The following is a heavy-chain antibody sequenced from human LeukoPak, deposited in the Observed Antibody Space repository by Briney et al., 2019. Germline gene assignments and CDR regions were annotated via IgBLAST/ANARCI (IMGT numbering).Heavy chain of an antibody. CDR3: AKDPRDVRQWLVPEHDY. V-gene: IGHV3-23*01. D-gene: IGHD6-19*01. CDR1: GFTFSSYA. CDR2: ISGSGGST. Sequence: GGSLRLSCAASGFTFSSYAMSWVRQAPGKGLEWVSAISGSGGSTYYADSVKGRFTISRDDSKNTLYLQMNSLRAEDTAVYYCAKDPRDVRQWLVPEHDYWGQGTLVTVSS. J-gene: IGHJ4*02.